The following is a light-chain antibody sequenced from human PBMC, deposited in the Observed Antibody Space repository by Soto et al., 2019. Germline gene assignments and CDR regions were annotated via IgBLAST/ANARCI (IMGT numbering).Light chain of an antibody. Sequence: QSVLTQPASVSGSPGQSITISCTGTSSDVGGYNYVSWYQQHPGKAPKLMIYEGSKRPSGVSNRFSGSKSGNTASLTISGLQAEDEADYYCCSYAGTHYVFGTGTKVTVL. J-gene: IGLJ1*01. V-gene: IGLV2-23*01. CDR2: EGS. CDR1: SSDVGGYNY. CDR3: CSYAGTHYV.